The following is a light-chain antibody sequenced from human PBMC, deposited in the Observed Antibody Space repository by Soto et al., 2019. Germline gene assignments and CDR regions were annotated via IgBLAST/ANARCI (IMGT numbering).Light chain of an antibody. Sequence: IQLTQSPSSLSASVGDRVTITCRASQSISNWLAWYQQKPGTAPKVLIYHASNLQSGVPSRFSGSGSGTEFTLTITSLQPDDFATYYCQQYNSYSRTFGQGTKVDIK. CDR1: QSISNW. CDR3: QQYNSYSRT. V-gene: IGKV1-5*01. J-gene: IGKJ1*01. CDR2: HAS.